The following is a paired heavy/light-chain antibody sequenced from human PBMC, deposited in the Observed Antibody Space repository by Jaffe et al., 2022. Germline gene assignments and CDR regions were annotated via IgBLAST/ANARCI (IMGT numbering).Heavy chain of an antibody. D-gene: IGHD2-15*01. CDR1: GFTFSSYA. CDR3: ADLGYCSGGSCYSGVASYYMDV. V-gene: IGHV3-23*01. CDR2: ISGSGGST. Sequence: EVQLLESGGGLVQPGGSLRLSCAASGFTFSSYAMSWVRQAPGKGLEWVSAISGSGGSTYYADSVKGRFTISRDNSKNTLYLQMNSLRAEDTAVYYCADLGYCSGGSCYSGVASYYMDVWGKGTTVTVSS. J-gene: IGHJ6*03.
Light chain of an antibody. CDR1: QSVSSSY. V-gene: IGKV3-20*01. Sequence: EIVLTQSPGTLSLSPGERATLSCRASQSVSSSYLAWYQQKPGQAPRLLIYGASSRATGIPDRFSGSGSGTDFTLTISRLEPEDFAVYYCQQYGSSPPGITFGQGTRLEIK. CDR3: QQYGSSPPGIT. CDR2: GAS. J-gene: IGKJ5*01.